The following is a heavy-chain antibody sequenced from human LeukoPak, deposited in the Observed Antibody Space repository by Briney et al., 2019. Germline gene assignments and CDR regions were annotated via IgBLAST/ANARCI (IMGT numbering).Heavy chain of an antibody. CDR2: ISGSGGST. V-gene: IGHV3-23*01. Sequence: GGSLRLSCAASGFTFSSYAMSWVRQAPGKGLEWVSAISGSGGSTYYADSVKGRFTISRDNSKNTLCLQMNSLRAEDTAVYYCANEEPLYDYVWGSYLDYWGQGTLVTASS. J-gene: IGHJ4*02. CDR3: ANEEPLYDYVWGSYLDY. CDR1: GFTFSSYA. D-gene: IGHD3-16*01.